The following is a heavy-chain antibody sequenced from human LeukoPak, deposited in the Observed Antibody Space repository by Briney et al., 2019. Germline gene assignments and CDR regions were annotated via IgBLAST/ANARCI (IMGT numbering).Heavy chain of an antibody. Sequence: KRGESLKISCKGSGYSFTSYWIGWVRQMPGKGLERMGIIYPGDSDTRYSPSFQGQVTISADKSISTAYLQWSSLKASDTAMYYCARVYCSSTSCPENWFDPWGQGTLVTVSS. V-gene: IGHV5-51*01. J-gene: IGHJ5*02. CDR1: GYSFTSYW. CDR2: IYPGDSDT. CDR3: ARVYCSSTSCPENWFDP. D-gene: IGHD2-2*01.